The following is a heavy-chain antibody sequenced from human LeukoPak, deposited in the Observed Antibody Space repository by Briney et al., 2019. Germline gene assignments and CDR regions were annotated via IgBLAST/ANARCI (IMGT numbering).Heavy chain of an antibody. D-gene: IGHD5-12*01. CDR2: LHRNGART. CDR1: GFTLDEFG. J-gene: IGHJ4*02. CDR3: ARDRGGYSGYDFDY. V-gene: IGHV3-20*04. Sequence: GGSLRLSCGVSGFTLDEFGMSWVRQAPGKGLEWISSLHRNGARTGYADSVKGRFIISRDNAKTSLYLQMNGLRAEDTAWYYCARDRGGYSGYDFDYWGQGALVTVSS.